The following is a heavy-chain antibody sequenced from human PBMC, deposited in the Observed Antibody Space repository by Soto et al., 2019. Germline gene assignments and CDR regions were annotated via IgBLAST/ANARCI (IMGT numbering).Heavy chain of an antibody. CDR3: ARAPSGYSSGWGGES. CDR2: ISSSSSYI. V-gene: IGHV3-21*01. D-gene: IGHD6-19*01. Sequence: EVQLLESGGGLVQPGGSLRLSCAASGFTFSSYAMSWVRQAPGKGLEWVSSISSSSSYIYYADSVKGRFTISRDNAKNSLYLQMNSLRAEDTAVYYCARAPSGYSSGWGGESWGQGTLVTVSS. CDR1: GFTFSSYA. J-gene: IGHJ4*02.